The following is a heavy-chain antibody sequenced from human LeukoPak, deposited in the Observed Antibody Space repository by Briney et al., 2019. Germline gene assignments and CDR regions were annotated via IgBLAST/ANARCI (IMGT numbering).Heavy chain of an antibody. CDR3: ARAMTTNQLGY. CDR1: GGTFSSYA. D-gene: IGHD4-17*01. V-gene: IGHV1-69*04. J-gene: IGHJ4*02. Sequence: GSSVKVSCKASGGTFSSYAISWVRQAPGQGLEWMGRIIPILGIANYAQKFQGRVTITADKSTSTAYMELSSLRSEDTAVYYCARAMTTNQLGYWGQGTLVTVSS. CDR2: IIPILGIA.